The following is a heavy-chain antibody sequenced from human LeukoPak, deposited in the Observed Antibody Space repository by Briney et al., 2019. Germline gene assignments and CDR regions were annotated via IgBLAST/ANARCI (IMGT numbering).Heavy chain of an antibody. CDR1: GFTFSSYA. V-gene: IGHV3-30-3*01. D-gene: IGHD2-15*01. Sequence: TGGSLRLSCAASGFTFSSYAMHWVRQAPGKGLEWVAVISYDGSNKYYADSVKGRFTISRDNSKNTLYLQMNSLRAEDTAVYYCASRYCSGGSCLDYWGQGTLVTVSS. J-gene: IGHJ4*02. CDR3: ASRYCSGGSCLDY. CDR2: ISYDGSNK.